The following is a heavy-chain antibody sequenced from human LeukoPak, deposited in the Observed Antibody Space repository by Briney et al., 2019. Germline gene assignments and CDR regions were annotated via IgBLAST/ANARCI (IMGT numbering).Heavy chain of an antibody. V-gene: IGHV4-30-4*01. D-gene: IGHD2-2*01. Sequence: SETLSLTCTVSGGSISSGDYYWSWIRQPPGKGLEGIGYNYYSGSTYYNPSLKSRVTISVDTSKNQFSLKLSSVTAADTAVYYCAREMRVCTSIGCPSYYFDYWGQGTLVTVSS. CDR2: NYYSGST. CDR1: GGSISSGDYY. J-gene: IGHJ4*02. CDR3: AREMRVCTSIGCPSYYFDY.